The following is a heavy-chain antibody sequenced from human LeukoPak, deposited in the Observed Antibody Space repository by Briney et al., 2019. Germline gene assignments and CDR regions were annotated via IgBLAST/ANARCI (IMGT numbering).Heavy chain of an antibody. CDR1: GGTFSSYA. Sequence: GASVKVSCKASGGTFSSYAISWVRQAPGQGLEWMGGIIPIFGTANYAQKFQGRVTMTRDTSTSTVYMELSSLRSEDTAVYYCARGTNPFNCSGGSCSPMSIPIDYWGQGTLVTVSS. CDR2: IIPIFGTA. J-gene: IGHJ4*02. D-gene: IGHD2-15*01. CDR3: ARGTNPFNCSGGSCSPMSIPIDY. V-gene: IGHV1-69*05.